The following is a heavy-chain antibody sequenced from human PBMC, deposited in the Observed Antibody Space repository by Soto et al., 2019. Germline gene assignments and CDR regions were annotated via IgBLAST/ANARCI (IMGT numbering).Heavy chain of an antibody. V-gene: IGHV1-2*02. Sequence: QVQLVQSGAEVKKPGASVKVSCKASGYTFTDYYVHWVRQAPGQGLEWMGWINPHTGATTYALKFQGRVSMTRDVSDSTALIEPSRLRPDYTAVYYCARIGPGNYHQISGYWSQGTMVSDSS. CDR2: INPHTGAT. J-gene: IGHJ4*02. D-gene: IGHD3-3*01. CDR1: GYTFTDYY. CDR3: ARIGPGNYHQISGY.